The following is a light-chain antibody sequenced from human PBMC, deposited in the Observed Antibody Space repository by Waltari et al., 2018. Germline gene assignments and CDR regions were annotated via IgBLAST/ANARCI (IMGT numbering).Light chain of an antibody. J-gene: IGKJ2*01. CDR3: QQTYTTPYT. CDR2: AAS. CDR1: QSISSF. V-gene: IGKV1-39*01. Sequence: DIQMTQSPSSLSASVGDRVTITCRASQSISSFLGWDQQTPGKAPNLLIFAASTLQSGVPSRFSGSGSGTDFTLTISSLKAEDFATYYCQQTYTTPYTYGQGTKLEIK.